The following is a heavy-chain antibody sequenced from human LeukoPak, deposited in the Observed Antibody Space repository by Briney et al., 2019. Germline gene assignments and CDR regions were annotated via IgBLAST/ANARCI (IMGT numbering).Heavy chain of an antibody. D-gene: IGHD3-3*01. J-gene: IGHJ4*02. Sequence: PGGSLRLSCTASEFTITTYSMNWVRQAPGKGLEWVSSISSTSAYIYYADSAKGRFTISRDNAKNSLYLQMNSLRAEDTAVYYCARDRNTDFWSGYYTNYFDYWGQGTLVTVSS. V-gene: IGHV3-21*01. CDR3: ARDRNTDFWSGYYTNYFDY. CDR1: EFTITTYS. CDR2: ISSTSAYI.